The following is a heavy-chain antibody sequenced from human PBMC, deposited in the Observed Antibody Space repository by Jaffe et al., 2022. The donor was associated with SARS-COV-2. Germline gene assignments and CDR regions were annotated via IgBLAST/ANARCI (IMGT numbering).Heavy chain of an antibody. CDR1: GGSISSSHF. Sequence: QLQLRESGPGLVKPSETLSLTCTVSGGSISSSHFWGWIRQPPGKGLEWIGSVYYIGNAYHNPSLKSRVTMSVDMSKNQFSLKLTSVSAADTAVYFCARSSSGAPIGIDYWGQGTLVTVSS. CDR2: VYYIGNA. D-gene: IGHD2-2*01. V-gene: IGHV4-39*01. J-gene: IGHJ4*02. CDR3: ARSSSGAPIGIDY.